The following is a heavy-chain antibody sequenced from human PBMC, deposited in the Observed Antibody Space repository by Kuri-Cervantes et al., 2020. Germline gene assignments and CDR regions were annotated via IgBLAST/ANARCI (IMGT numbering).Heavy chain of an antibody. CDR1: GFTVSSNY. J-gene: IGHJ4*02. Sequence: GGSLRLSCAASGFTVSSNYMSWVRQAPGKGLEWVSVIYSGGSTYYADSVKGRFTISRDNSKNTLYLQMNSLRAEDTAVYYCARGGADSYGYVLGYYFDYWGQGTLVTVSS. V-gene: IGHV3-53*01. CDR3: ARGGADSYGYVLGYYFDY. D-gene: IGHD5-18*01. CDR2: IYSGGST.